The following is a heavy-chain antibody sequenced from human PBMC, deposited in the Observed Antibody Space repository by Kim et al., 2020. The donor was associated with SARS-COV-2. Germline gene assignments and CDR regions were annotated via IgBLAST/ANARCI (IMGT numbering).Heavy chain of an antibody. J-gene: IGHJ5*02. CDR1: GYTFTSYA. D-gene: IGHD6-6*01. Sequence: ASVKVSCKASGYTFTSYAMNWVRQAPGQGLEWMGWINTNTGNPTYAQGFTGRFVFSLDTSVSTAYLQISSLKAEDTAVYYCARSEKRQIAAHNWFDPWGQGTLVTVSS. CDR2: INTNTGNP. V-gene: IGHV7-4-1*02. CDR3: ARSEKRQIAAHNWFDP.